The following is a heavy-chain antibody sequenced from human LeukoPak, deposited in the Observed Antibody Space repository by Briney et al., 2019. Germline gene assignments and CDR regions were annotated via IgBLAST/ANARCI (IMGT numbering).Heavy chain of an antibody. CDR1: GFTFSSYG. Sequence: PGGSLRLSCAASGFTFSSYGMHWVRQVPGKGLEWVAVISYDGSNKYYADSVKGRFTISRDNSKNTLYLQMNSLRAEDTAVYYCANGENYYDSSGYYLDYWGQGTLVTVSS. D-gene: IGHD3-22*01. CDR2: ISYDGSNK. J-gene: IGHJ4*02. CDR3: ANGENYYDSSGYYLDY. V-gene: IGHV3-30*18.